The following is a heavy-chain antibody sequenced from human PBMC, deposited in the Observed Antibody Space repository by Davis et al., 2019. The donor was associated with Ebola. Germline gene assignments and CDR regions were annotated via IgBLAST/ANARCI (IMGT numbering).Heavy chain of an antibody. CDR1: GFTFNIFD. Sequence: PGGSLRLSCAASGFTFNIFDMHWVRLAPGRGLEWVAFVRSHGSDDHYADSVKGRFTISRDNSKNTLYLQMNSLRPEDTAVYYCARDSDDYCFDYWGQGTLVTVSS. J-gene: IGHJ4*02. CDR2: VRSHGSDD. V-gene: IGHV3-30*02. CDR3: ARDSDDYCFDY. D-gene: IGHD2-21*02.